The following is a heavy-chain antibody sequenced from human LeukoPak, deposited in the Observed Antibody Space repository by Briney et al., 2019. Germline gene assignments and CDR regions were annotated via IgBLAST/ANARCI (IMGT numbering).Heavy chain of an antibody. D-gene: IGHD2/OR15-2a*01. V-gene: IGHV1-3*01. CDR1: GYTFTSHA. CDR3: ARSIIIVPNTSYYYYYMDV. Sequence: VSVKVSCKASGYTFTSHALHWVRQAPGEGLEWMAWINGATGNTEYSQKFQARVTITRDTSASTAYMELSSLRSEDTAVYYCARSIIIVPNTSYYYYYMDVWGQGTTVTVSS. CDR2: INGATGNT. J-gene: IGHJ6*02.